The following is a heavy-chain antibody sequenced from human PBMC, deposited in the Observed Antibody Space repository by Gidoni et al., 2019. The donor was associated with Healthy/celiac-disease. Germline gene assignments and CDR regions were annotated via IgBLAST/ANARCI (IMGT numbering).Heavy chain of an antibody. D-gene: IGHD6-13*01. Sequence: EVQLVQSGAEVTKPGESLKISCTGSGYSFPRYWIGWVRQMPGKGLEWMGIIYPGDSDTRYSPSFQGQVTISADKSISTAYRQWSSLKASDTAMYYCARPIAAAAGTGLVDYWGQGTLVTVSS. CDR2: IYPGDSDT. CDR3: ARPIAAAAGTGLVDY. J-gene: IGHJ4*02. V-gene: IGHV5-51*01. CDR1: GYSFPRYW.